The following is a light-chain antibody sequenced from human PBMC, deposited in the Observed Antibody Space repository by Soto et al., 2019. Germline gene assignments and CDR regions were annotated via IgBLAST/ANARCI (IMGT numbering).Light chain of an antibody. V-gene: IGKV1-8*01. CDR2: AAS. CDR3: QQYYSYPYT. J-gene: IGKJ2*01. Sequence: AIRMTQSPSSFSASTGDRVTITCRARQGISSYLAWYQQKPGKAPKLLIYAASTLQSGVPSRFSGSGSGTDFTLTISCLQSEDFATYYCQQYYSYPYTFGQGTQLEIK. CDR1: QGISSY.